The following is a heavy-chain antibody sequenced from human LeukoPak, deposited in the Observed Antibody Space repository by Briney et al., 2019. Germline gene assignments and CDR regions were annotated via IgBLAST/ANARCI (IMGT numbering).Heavy chain of an antibody. D-gene: IGHD2-2*01. CDR3: ARVGLQIVVVPAATTQTTYYYYMDV. Sequence: KPSETLSLTCAVYGGSFSGYYWSWIRPPPGKGLEWIGEINHSGSTNYSPSLKSRVTMSVDTSKNQFSLKLSSVTAADTAMYYCARVGLQIVVVPAATTQTTYYYYMDVWDTGTTVTVSS. V-gene: IGHV4-34*01. CDR2: INHSGST. J-gene: IGHJ6*03. CDR1: GGSFSGYY.